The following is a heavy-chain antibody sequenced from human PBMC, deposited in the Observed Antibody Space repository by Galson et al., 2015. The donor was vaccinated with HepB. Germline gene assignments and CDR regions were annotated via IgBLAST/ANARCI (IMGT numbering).Heavy chain of an antibody. CDR1: GGSTSSSIYY. CDR3: RGYTGAWSSPFGDH. CDR2: IYSSGST. Sequence: SETLSLTCSVSGGSTSSSIYYWGWIRQAPGKGLEWIGSIYSSGSTDYNASLQSRVTISLDMSKNQFSLKMRSVTAADTAVYYCRGYTGAWSSPFGDHWGQGTLVTVSS. J-gene: IGHJ4*02. V-gene: IGHV4-39*07. D-gene: IGHD6-19*01.